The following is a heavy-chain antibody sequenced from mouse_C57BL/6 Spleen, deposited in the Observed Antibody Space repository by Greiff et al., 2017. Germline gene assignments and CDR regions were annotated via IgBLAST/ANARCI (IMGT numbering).Heavy chain of an antibody. D-gene: IGHD2-4*01. CDR2: IYPRSGST. Sequence: VQLQQSGAELARPGASVKLSCKASGYTFTGYGISWVKQRTGQGLEWIGEIYPRSGSTYYNEKFKGKATLTADKSSSTAYMELRSLTSEDAAVYFCALGGGDDYVHFDDWGTGTTLTVSS. J-gene: IGHJ2*01. CDR1: GYTFTGYG. CDR3: ALGGGDDYVHFDD. V-gene: IGHV1-81*01.